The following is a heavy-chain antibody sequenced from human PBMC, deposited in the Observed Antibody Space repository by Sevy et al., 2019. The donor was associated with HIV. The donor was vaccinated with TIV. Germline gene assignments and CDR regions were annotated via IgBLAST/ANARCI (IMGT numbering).Heavy chain of an antibody. CDR1: GFTFSSYA. J-gene: IGHJ5*02. Sequence: GGSLRLSCAASGFTFSSYAVHWVRQAPGKGLEWVAVISYDGSNKYYADSVKGRFPISRDNSTNTLYLQMNSLRAEDTAVYYCARVSTMIVIPGEVNWFDPWGQGTLVTVSS. CDR3: ARVSTMIVIPGEVNWFDP. V-gene: IGHV3-30-3*01. D-gene: IGHD3-22*01. CDR2: ISYDGSNK.